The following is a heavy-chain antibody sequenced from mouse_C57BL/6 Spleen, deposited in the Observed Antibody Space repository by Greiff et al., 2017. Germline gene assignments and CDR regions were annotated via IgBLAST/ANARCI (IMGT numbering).Heavy chain of an antibody. V-gene: IGHV2-9-1*01. CDR3: ARNYCNYGYAMDY. Sequence: QVQLQQSGPGLVAPSQSLSITCTVSGFSLTSYAISWVRQPPGKGLEWLGVIWTGGGKNYNSALKSRLSISKDNSKSQVFLKMNSLQTDDTARYYFARNYCNYGYAMDYWGQGTSVTVSS. CDR1: GFSLTSYA. D-gene: IGHD2-1*01. CDR2: IWTGGGK. J-gene: IGHJ4*01.